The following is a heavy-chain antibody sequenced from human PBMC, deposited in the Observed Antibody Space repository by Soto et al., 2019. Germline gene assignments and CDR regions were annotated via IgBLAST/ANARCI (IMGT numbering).Heavy chain of an antibody. D-gene: IGHD1-26*01. Sequence: QITLKESGPTLVKPTQPLTLTCTLSGFSLNTRGVGVGWIRQPPGKALEWLALIYWDDEKRYSPSLGSRLTITKDTSKNQVVLTMTHMDPVDTATYYCAHRPSGTYLSFDNWGQGTLVTVSS. CDR1: GFSLNTRGVG. V-gene: IGHV2-5*02. CDR3: AHRPSGTYLSFDN. J-gene: IGHJ4*02. CDR2: IYWDDEK.